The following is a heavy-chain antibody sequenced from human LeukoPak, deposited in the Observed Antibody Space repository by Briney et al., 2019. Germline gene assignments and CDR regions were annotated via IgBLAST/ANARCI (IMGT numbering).Heavy chain of an antibody. J-gene: IGHJ4*02. CDR2: ISWNSGSI. CDR1: GFTFDDYA. V-gene: IGHV3-9*01. D-gene: IGHD3-10*01. Sequence: GGSLRLSCAASGFTFDDYAMHWVRQAPGKGLEWVSGISWNSGSIGYADSVKGRFTISRDNAKNSLYLQMNSLRAEDTALYYCAKDNRHHRRGYFDYWGQGTLVTVSS. CDR3: AKDNRHHRRGYFDY.